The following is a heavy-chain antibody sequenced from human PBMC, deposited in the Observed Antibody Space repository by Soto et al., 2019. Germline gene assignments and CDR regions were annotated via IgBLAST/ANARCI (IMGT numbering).Heavy chain of an antibody. Sequence: ASVKVSCKASGYTVTSYGISWVRQAPRKGLEWMGWISAYNGNTNYAQKLQGRVTMTTDTSTSTAYMELRSLRSDDTAVYYCALGARYFVWLSSGGMDVWGKGTTVTVSS. V-gene: IGHV1-18*01. CDR1: GYTVTSYG. CDR3: ALGARYFVWLSSGGMDV. J-gene: IGHJ6*04. CDR2: ISAYNGNT. D-gene: IGHD3-9*01.